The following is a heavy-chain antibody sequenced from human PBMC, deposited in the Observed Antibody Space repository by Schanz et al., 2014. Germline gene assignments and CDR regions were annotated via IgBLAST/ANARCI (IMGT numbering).Heavy chain of an antibody. Sequence: EEQLVESGGGSLQPGGSLRLSCTASGFNVSKSYVSWVRQAPGKGLEWVSLIYKSGSAFYADSVKGRLTISRDNSKNTVYLEMNRLRTEDTALYYCARDSAGTTFGVLDSWGQGTLVTVSS. V-gene: IGHV3-66*02. CDR2: IYKSGSA. CDR1: GFNVSKSY. D-gene: IGHD1-1*01. CDR3: ARDSAGTTFGVLDS. J-gene: IGHJ4*02.